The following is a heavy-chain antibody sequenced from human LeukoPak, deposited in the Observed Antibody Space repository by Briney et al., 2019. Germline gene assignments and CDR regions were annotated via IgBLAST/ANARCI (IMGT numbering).Heavy chain of an antibody. D-gene: IGHD6-19*01. V-gene: IGHV4-4*07. J-gene: IGHJ4*02. CDR1: GGSISRYY. CDR2: IYTSGST. CDR3: AREGWYGTLDY. Sequence: SETLSLTCTVSGGSISRYYWSWIRQPAGKGLEWIGRIYTSGSTNYNPSLKSRVTISVDKSKNQFSLKLSPVTAADTAVYYCAREGWYGTLDYWGKGTLVTVSS.